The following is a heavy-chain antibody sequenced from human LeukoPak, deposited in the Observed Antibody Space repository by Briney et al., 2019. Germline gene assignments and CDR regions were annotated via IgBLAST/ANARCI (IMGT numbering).Heavy chain of an antibody. CDR1: GGTFSSYA. V-gene: IGHV1-69*05. J-gene: IGHJ2*01. D-gene: IGHD2-15*01. CDR2: IIPIFGTA. Sequence: ASVKVSCKASGGTFSSYAISWVRQAPGQGLEWMGRIIPIFGTANYAQKFQGRVTITTDESTSTAYMELSGLRSEDTAVYYCARDNDIVVVVAARDWYFDLWGRGTLVTVSS. CDR3: ARDNDIVVVVAARDWYFDL.